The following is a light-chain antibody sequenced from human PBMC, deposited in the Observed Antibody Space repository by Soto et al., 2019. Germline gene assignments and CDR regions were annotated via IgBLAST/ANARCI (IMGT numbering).Light chain of an antibody. V-gene: IGLV2-14*01. CDR2: DVS. J-gene: IGLJ1*01. CDR3: SSYTSSSTHYV. CDR1: SSDVGGYNY. Sequence: QSVLTQPASVSGSRGQSITISCTGTSSDVGGYNYVSWYQQHPGKAPKLMIYDVSNRPSGVSNRFSGSKSGNTASLTISGLQSEDEADYYCSSYTSSSTHYVFGTGTKLTVL.